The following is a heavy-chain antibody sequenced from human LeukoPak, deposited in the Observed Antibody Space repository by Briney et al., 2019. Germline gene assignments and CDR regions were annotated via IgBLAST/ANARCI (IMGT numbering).Heavy chain of an antibody. CDR3: AKGAVPAANFNWFDP. J-gene: IGHJ5*02. D-gene: IGHD2-2*01. CDR1: GFTFSTYA. V-gene: IGHV3-23*01. Sequence: GGSLRLSCVASGFTFSTYAMNWVRQAPGKGLEWVSAISGSGGSTYYADSVKGRFTISRDNSKNTLYLQMNSLRAEDTDVYYCAKGAVPAANFNWFDPWGQGTLVTVSS. CDR2: ISGSGGST.